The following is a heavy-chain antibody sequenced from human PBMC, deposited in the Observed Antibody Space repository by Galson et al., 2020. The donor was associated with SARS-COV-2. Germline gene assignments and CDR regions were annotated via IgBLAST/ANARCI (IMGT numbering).Heavy chain of an antibody. Sequence: ALHGESLKIPCAVSGFTFSNHWMHWVRQAPGKGLVWVSRIYSEGSSTSHADSVKGRFTISGDNDKNTLYLQMNSLRAEDTAVYYCGRGDMGNDYFDYWGQGTLVTVSS. CDR1: GFTFSNHW. D-gene: IGHD7-27*01. CDR2: IYSEGSST. CDR3: GRGDMGNDYFDY. J-gene: IGHJ4*02. V-gene: IGHV3-74*01.